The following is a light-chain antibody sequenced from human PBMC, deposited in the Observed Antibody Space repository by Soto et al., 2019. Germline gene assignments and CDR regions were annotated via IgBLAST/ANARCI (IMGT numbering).Light chain of an antibody. J-gene: IGKJ5*01. Sequence: EIVLTQSPATLSLSPGERATLSCRASQSVSSYLAWYQQKPGQAPRLLIYDASNRATSIPARFSGSGSGTDFNLTISSLEPEDFAVDYCQQRSNWPPITFGQGTRLEIK. V-gene: IGKV3-11*01. CDR2: DAS. CDR3: QQRSNWPPIT. CDR1: QSVSSY.